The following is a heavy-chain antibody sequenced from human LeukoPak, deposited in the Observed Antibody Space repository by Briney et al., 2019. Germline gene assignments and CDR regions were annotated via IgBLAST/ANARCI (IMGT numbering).Heavy chain of an antibody. CDR3: ARRASGHYYFDY. CDR2: IYPGDSDT. CDR1: GYSFTSYW. Sequence: HGESLKISCKVSGYSFTSYWIGWVRQMPGKALEWMGIIYPGDSDTRYSPSFQGQVTISADKSISTAYLQWSSLKASDTAMFYCARRASGHYYFDYWGQGNLVTVSS. V-gene: IGHV5-51*01. J-gene: IGHJ4*02. D-gene: IGHD3-22*01.